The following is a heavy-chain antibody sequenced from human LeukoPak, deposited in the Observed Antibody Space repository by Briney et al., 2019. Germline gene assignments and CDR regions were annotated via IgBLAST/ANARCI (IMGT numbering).Heavy chain of an antibody. Sequence: GRSLRLSCAASGFTFSSYAMHWVRQAPGKGLEWVAVISYDGSNKYYADSVKGRFTISRDNSKNTLYLHMNSLRAEDTAVYYCARAINWKTLYYYYYYGMDVWGQGTTVTVSS. CDR2: ISYDGSNK. V-gene: IGHV3-30*04. J-gene: IGHJ6*02. D-gene: IGHD1-1*01. CDR1: GFTFSSYA. CDR3: ARAINWKTLYYYYYYGMDV.